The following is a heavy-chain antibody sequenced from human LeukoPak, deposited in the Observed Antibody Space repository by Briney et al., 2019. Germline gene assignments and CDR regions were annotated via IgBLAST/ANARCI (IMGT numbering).Heavy chain of an antibody. J-gene: IGHJ4*02. CDR3: AKERIAARGFPHPFDY. Sequence: GGSLRLSCAASGFAFSDFSMNWVRQAPGKGLEWVSAISGSGGSTYYADSVKGRFTISRDNSKNTLYLQMNSLRAEDTAVYYCAKERIAARGFPHPFDYWGQGTLVTVSS. D-gene: IGHD6-6*01. CDR1: GFAFSDFS. CDR2: ISGSGGST. V-gene: IGHV3-23*01.